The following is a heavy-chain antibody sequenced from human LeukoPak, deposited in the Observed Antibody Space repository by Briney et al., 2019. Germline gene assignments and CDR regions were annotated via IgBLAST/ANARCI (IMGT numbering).Heavy chain of an antibody. V-gene: IGHV3-23*01. CDR2: IRPDGDRA. J-gene: IGHJ4*02. CDR3: AREQSGTRGWYTVDY. CDR1: GFTFSTYA. D-gene: IGHD6-19*01. Sequence: GGSLRLSCAASGFTFSTYAITWVRQGPGKGLEWVSAIRPDGDRAYYTDSVRGRFTISRDNSRDTVYLQVNSLRVEDTAVYYCAREQSGTRGWYTVDYWGQGTLVTVSS.